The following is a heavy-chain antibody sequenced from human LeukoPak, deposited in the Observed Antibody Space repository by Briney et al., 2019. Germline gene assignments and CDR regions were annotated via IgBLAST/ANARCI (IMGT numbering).Heavy chain of an antibody. Sequence: PSQTPSLTCAISGDSVVTNNVAWDWIRQSPAIGLEWLGRTYLRSKWYNEYAVSVKSLITITSNTSRNHFSLQLNSVIPENTAVYYCTRGKYSGFDIWGQGTMVTVSS. CDR1: GDSVVTNNVA. D-gene: IGHD2-21*01. CDR2: TYLRSKWYN. V-gene: IGHV6-1*01. J-gene: IGHJ3*02. CDR3: TRGKYSGFDI.